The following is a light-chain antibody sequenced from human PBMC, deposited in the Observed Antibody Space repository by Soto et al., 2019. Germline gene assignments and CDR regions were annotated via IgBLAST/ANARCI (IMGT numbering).Light chain of an antibody. CDR1: QSISSY. Sequence: DIQMTQSPSSLSASVGDRVTITCRASQSISSYLNWYQQKPGKAPKLLIYAASSLQSWVPSRFSGRGSGTDFTLTISSLQPEDFATYYCQQSYSTPPTFGGGTKVEIK. J-gene: IGKJ4*01. V-gene: IGKV1-39*01. CDR2: AAS. CDR3: QQSYSTPPT.